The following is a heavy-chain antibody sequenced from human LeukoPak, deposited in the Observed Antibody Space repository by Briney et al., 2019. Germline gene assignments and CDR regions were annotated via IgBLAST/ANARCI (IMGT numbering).Heavy chain of an antibody. V-gene: IGHV1-24*01. J-gene: IGHJ5*02. D-gene: IGHD3-22*01. CDR2: FDPEDGET. CDR1: GYTLTELS. Sequence: GASVKVSCKVSGYTLTELSMHWVRQAAGKGLEWMGGFDPEDGETIYAQKFQGRVTMTEDTSTDTAYMELSSLRSEDTAVYYCATYPTYYYDSSGYSVWFDPWGQGTLVTVSS. CDR3: ATYPTYYYDSSGYSVWFDP.